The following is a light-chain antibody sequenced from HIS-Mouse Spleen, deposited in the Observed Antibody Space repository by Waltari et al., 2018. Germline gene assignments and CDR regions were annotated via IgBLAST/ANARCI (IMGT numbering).Light chain of an antibody. CDR2: LGS. J-gene: IGKJ1*01. CDR3: QQYGSSPWT. Sequence: DIVMTQSPLSLPVTPGEPASIPCRSSQSLLHSNGYNYLDWYLQKPGQSPQLLIYLGSNRASGVPDRFSGSGSGTDFTLTISRLEPEDFAVYYCQQYGSSPWTFGQGTKVEIK. CDR1: QSLLHSNGYNY. V-gene: IGKV2-28*01.